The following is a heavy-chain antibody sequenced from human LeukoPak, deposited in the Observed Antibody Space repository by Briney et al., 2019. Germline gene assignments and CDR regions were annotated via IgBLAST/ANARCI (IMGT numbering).Heavy chain of an antibody. J-gene: IGHJ6*02. CDR1: GFTFSSYS. Sequence: GGSLRLSCAASGFTFSSYSMNWVCQAPGKGLEWVSSISSSSSYIYYADSVKGRITISRDNAKNSLYLQMNSLRAEDTAVYYCARSYCSSTSCYYYGMDVWGQGTTVTVSS. CDR2: ISSSSSYI. CDR3: ARSYCSSTSCYYYGMDV. V-gene: IGHV3-21*01. D-gene: IGHD2-2*01.